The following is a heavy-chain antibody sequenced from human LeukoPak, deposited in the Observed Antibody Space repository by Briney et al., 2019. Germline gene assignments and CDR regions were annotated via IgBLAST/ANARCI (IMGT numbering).Heavy chain of an antibody. CDR3: ARQRDGYNY. J-gene: IGHJ4*02. V-gene: IGHV4-39*01. CDR2: IYYSGGT. Sequence: SETLSLTCTVSGGSISSSSYYWGWIRQPPGKGLEWIGSIYYSGGTYYNPSLKSRVTISVDTSKNQFSLKLSSVTAADTAVYYCARQRDGYNYWGQGTLVTVSS. CDR1: GGSISSSSYY. D-gene: IGHD5-24*01.